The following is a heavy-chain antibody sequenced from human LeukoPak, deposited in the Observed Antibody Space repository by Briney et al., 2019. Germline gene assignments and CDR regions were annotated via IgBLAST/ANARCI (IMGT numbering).Heavy chain of an antibody. CDR1: GFTFRNYW. Sequence: GGSLRLPCAASGFTFRNYWMGWVRQAPGKGLEWVANTKPDGSAEYYADSARGRFTTSRDNANNFLYLQMNSLRAEDTAVYYCAKDRSVVAAVYYYYGMDVWGQGTTVTVSS. D-gene: IGHD2-15*01. J-gene: IGHJ6*02. CDR3: AKDRSVVAAVYYYYGMDV. CDR2: TKPDGSAE. V-gene: IGHV3-7*03.